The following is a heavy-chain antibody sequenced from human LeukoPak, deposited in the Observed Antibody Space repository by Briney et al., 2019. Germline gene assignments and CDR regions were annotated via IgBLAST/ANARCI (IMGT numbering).Heavy chain of an antibody. V-gene: IGHV4-34*01. CDR3: ARKELAADYFDY. Sequence: SETLSLTCAVYGGSFSGYYWSWIRQPPGKGLEWIGEINHSGSTNYNPSLKSRVTISVDTSKNQFSLKLSSVTAADTAVYYCARKELAADYFDYWGQGTLVTVSS. D-gene: IGHD6-13*01. CDR2: INHSGST. CDR1: GGSFSGYY. J-gene: IGHJ4*02.